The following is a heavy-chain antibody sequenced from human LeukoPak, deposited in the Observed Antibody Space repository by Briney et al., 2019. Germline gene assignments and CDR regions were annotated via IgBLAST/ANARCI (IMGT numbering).Heavy chain of an antibody. Sequence: PGGSLRLSCAASGFIVSNYCMGWVRQAPGKGLEWVACIKQDASETYYVDSVRGRFSISRDNAKNSLFLQMNSLRAEDTAVYYCATDPSGPSDSSGWYYFDNWGQGTLVTVSS. CDR1: GFIVSNYC. J-gene: IGHJ4*02. V-gene: IGHV3-7*01. CDR2: IKQDASET. D-gene: IGHD6-19*01. CDR3: ATDPSGPSDSSGWYYFDN.